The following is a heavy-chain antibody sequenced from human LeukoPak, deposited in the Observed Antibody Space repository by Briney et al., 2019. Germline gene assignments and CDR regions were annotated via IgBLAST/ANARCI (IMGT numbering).Heavy chain of an antibody. J-gene: IGHJ5*02. V-gene: IGHV4-4*07. Sequence: SETLSLTCTVSGGSISSYYWSWIRQPAGKGLEWIGRIYTSGSTNYNPSLKSRVTMSVDTSKNQFSLKLSSVTAADTVVYYCARTLWFGELLSSFDPWGQGTLVTVSS. CDR1: GGSISSYY. D-gene: IGHD3-10*01. CDR3: ARTLWFGELLSSFDP. CDR2: IYTSGST.